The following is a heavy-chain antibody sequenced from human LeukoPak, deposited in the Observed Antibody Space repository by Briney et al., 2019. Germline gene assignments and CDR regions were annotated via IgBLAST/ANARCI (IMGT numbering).Heavy chain of an antibody. J-gene: IGHJ5*02. CDR2: IYTSGST. CDR1: GGSVSSYY. CDR3: ARSSNDFWSGYYDLNWFDP. D-gene: IGHD3-3*01. V-gene: IGHV4-4*07. Sequence: SETLSLTCTVSGGSVSSYYWSWIRQPAGKGLEWIGRIYTSGSTNYNPSLKSRVTMSVDTSKNQFSLKLSSVTAADTAVYYCARSSNDFWSGYYDLNWFDPWGQGTLVTVSS.